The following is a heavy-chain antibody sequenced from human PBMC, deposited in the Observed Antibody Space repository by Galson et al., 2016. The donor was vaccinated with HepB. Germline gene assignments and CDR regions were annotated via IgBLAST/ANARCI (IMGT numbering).Heavy chain of an antibody. J-gene: IGHJ4*01. Sequence: SVKVSCKAPGYTFTNYAMHWVRQAPGQRLEWMGWINPGNGDTTYSQKFQGRVTISRDTSASTAYMELSSLISEDTAVYYCAREGSYYTLDYWGHGTLVTVSS. D-gene: IGHD1-26*01. V-gene: IGHV1-3*01. CDR2: INPGNGDT. CDR3: AREGSYYTLDY. CDR1: GYTFTNYA.